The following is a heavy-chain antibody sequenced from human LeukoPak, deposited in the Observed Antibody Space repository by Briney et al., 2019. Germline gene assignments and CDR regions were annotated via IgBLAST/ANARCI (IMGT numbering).Heavy chain of an antibody. CDR1: GFPFSSNY. D-gene: IGHD3-3*01. V-gene: IGHV3-66*02. CDR3: ARSALGYRFLEWLFLFDY. J-gene: IGHJ4*02. Sequence: PGGSLSLSCAASGFPFSSNYMSWVRQAPGKGLEGVSVIYSGGSTYYADSVQGRFTISRDNSKNTLYLQMNSLRAEDTAVYYCARSALGYRFLEWLFLFDYWGQGTLVTVSS. CDR2: IYSGGST.